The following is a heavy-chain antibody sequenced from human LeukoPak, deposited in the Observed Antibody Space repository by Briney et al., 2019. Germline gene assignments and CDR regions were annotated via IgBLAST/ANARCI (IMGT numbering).Heavy chain of an antibody. CDR1: GGTFSSYA. Sequence: ASVKASCKASGGTFSSYAISWVRQAPGQGLEWMGRINPNSGGTNYAQKFQGRVTMTRDTSISTAYMELSRLRSDDTAVYYCARPRRYSSGWYVDYWGQGTLVTVSS. D-gene: IGHD6-19*01. J-gene: IGHJ4*02. V-gene: IGHV1-2*06. CDR3: ARPRRYSSGWYVDY. CDR2: INPNSGGT.